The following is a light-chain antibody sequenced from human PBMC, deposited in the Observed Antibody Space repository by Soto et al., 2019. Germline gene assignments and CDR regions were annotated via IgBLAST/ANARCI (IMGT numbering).Light chain of an antibody. Sequence: DIVLTQSPGTLSLSPGERATLSCRASQSVSSSNSAWYQQKPAQAPRLLIYAASRRAPGIPERFSGSGSGTDFTLTISRLEPEDFAVYYCQQYLTSPKTFGQGTKVEIK. V-gene: IGKV3-20*01. J-gene: IGKJ1*01. CDR1: QSVSSSN. CDR2: AAS. CDR3: QQYLTSPKT.